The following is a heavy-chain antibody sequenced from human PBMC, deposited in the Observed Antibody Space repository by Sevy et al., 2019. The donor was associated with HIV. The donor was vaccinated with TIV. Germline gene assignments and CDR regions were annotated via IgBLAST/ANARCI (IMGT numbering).Heavy chain of an antibody. CDR3: ARDNMGPSGYEGYYYYGMDV. CDR1: GFTFSSYS. V-gene: IGHV3-21*01. D-gene: IGHD5-12*01. CDR2: ISSSSSYI. Sequence: GGSLRLSCAASGFTFSSYSMNWVRQAPGKGLEWVSSISSSSSYIYYADSVKGRFSISGDNVKNSLELQMNSLRAEDTAVYYCARDNMGPSGYEGYYYYGMDVWGQGTTVTVSS. J-gene: IGHJ6*02.